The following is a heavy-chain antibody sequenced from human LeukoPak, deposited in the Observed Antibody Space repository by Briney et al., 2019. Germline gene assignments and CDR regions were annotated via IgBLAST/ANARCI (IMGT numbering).Heavy chain of an antibody. CDR2: IYHSGRT. D-gene: IGHD3-22*01. CDR3: ARRRYYDGSGYLE. Sequence: SETLSLTCSVSGDSVSRSDSYWDWIRQPPGKGLEWIGTIYHSGRTYYSPSHKSRVTMSVDPSNNQFSLNLRSVTAADTAVYYCARRRYYDGSGYLEWGQGALLSVSS. CDR1: GDSVSRSDSY. J-gene: IGHJ1*01. V-gene: IGHV4-39*01.